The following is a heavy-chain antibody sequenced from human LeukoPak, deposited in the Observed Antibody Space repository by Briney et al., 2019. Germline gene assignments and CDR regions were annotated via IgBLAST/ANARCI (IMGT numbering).Heavy chain of an antibody. CDR2: IWYDGSNK. V-gene: IGHV3-33*01. CDR3: ARGRAGAARSTNFDY. Sequence: GGSLRLSCAASGFTFSSYGMHWVRQAPAKGLEWVAVIWYDGSNKYYADSVKGRFTISRDNSKNTLYLQMNSLRAEDTAVYYCARGRAGAARSTNFDYWGQGTLVTVSS. J-gene: IGHJ4*02. D-gene: IGHD2/OR15-2a*01. CDR1: GFTFSSYG.